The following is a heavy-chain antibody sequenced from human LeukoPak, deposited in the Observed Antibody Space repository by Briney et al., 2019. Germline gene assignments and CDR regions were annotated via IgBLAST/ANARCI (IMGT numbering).Heavy chain of an antibody. CDR2: ISANGINT. CDR1: GFTFSGYA. J-gene: IGHJ4*02. Sequence: GGSLRLSCAVSGFTFSGYAMHWVRQAPGKGLEFVSAISANGINTYYANSVKGRFTISRDNSKNTLYLQMGSLRAEDMAVYYCARRWAFDYWGQGTLVTVSS. CDR3: ARRWAFDY. V-gene: IGHV3-64*01. D-gene: IGHD5-24*01.